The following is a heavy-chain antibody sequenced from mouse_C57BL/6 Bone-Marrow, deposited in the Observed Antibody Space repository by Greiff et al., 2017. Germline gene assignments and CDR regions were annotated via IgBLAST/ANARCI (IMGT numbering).Heavy chain of an antibody. CDR1: GYTFTSYW. V-gene: IGHV1-64*01. Sequence: QVQLQQPGAELVKPGASVKLSCKASGYTFTSYWMHWVKQRPGQGLEWIGMIHPNSGSTNYNEKFKSKATLTVDKSSSTAYMQLSSLTSEDSAVYYCARGGFYSTYAMDYWGQGTSVTVSS. CDR3: ARGGFYSTYAMDY. J-gene: IGHJ4*01. CDR2: IHPNSGST. D-gene: IGHD2-5*01.